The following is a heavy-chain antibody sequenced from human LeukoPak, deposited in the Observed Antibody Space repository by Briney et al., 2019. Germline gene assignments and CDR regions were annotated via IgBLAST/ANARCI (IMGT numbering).Heavy chain of an antibody. V-gene: IGHV4-59*01. CDR1: GGSFSGYY. D-gene: IGHD1-26*01. Sequence: PSETLSLTCAVYGGSFSGYYWSWIRQPPGKGLEWIGYIYYSGSTNYNPSLKSRVTISVDTSKNQFSLKLSSVTAADTAVYYCARDRALQEAPRYSGSYRHYYGMDVWGQGTTVTVSS. CDR3: ARDRALQEAPRYSGSYRHYYGMDV. CDR2: IYYSGST. J-gene: IGHJ6*02.